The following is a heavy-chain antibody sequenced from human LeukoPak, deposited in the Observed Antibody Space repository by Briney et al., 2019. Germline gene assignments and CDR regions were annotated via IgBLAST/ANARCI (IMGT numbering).Heavy chain of an antibody. Sequence: GASVKVSCKASGYTFTGYYMHWVRQAPGQGLEWMGWINPNSGGTNYAQKFQGRVTMTRDTSISTAYMELSRLRSDDTAVYDCARERLIAAANRNDAFDIWGQGTMVTVSS. D-gene: IGHD6-13*01. V-gene: IGHV1-2*02. J-gene: IGHJ3*02. CDR3: ARERLIAAANRNDAFDI. CDR1: GYTFTGYY. CDR2: INPNSGGT.